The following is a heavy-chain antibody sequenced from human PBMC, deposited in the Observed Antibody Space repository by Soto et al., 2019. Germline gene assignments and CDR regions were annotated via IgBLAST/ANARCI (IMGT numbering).Heavy chain of an antibody. CDR3: ASACYDSSGYYYY. J-gene: IGHJ4*02. D-gene: IGHD3-22*01. V-gene: IGHV1-69*02. Sequence: QVQLVQSGAEVKKPGSSVKVSCKASGGTFSSYTISWVRQAPGQGLEWMGRIIPILGIANYAQKFQGRVTITADKSTSTAYMELSSLRSEDTAVYYCASACYDSSGYYYYWGQGTLVTVSS. CDR1: GGTFSSYT. CDR2: IIPILGIA.